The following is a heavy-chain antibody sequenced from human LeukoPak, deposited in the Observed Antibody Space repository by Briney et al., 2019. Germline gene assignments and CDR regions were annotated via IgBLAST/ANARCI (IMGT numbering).Heavy chain of an antibody. J-gene: IGHJ4*02. CDR2: IKQDGSEK. Sequence: PGGSLRLSCAASGFTFSSYWMSWVRQAPGEGVEWVANIKQDGSEKYYVDSVKGRFTISRDNAKNSLYLQMNSLRAEDTAVYYCASLTYDYGDPFDYWGQGTLVTVSS. CDR1: GFTFSSYW. CDR3: ASLTYDYGDPFDY. V-gene: IGHV3-7*01. D-gene: IGHD4-17*01.